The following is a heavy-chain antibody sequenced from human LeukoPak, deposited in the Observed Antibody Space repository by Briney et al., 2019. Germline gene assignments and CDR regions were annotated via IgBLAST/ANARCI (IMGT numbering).Heavy chain of an antibody. CDR1: GFNFSSYS. CDR3: ARADWDTAMIDY. CDR2: ISSSSSYI. J-gene: IGHJ4*02. Sequence: GGSLRLSCAASGFNFSSYSMNWVRQVPGKGLEWVSSISSSSSYIYYADSVKGRFTISRDNAKNSLYLQMNSLRAEDTAVYYCARADWDTAMIDYWGQGTLVTVSS. V-gene: IGHV3-21*01. D-gene: IGHD5-18*01.